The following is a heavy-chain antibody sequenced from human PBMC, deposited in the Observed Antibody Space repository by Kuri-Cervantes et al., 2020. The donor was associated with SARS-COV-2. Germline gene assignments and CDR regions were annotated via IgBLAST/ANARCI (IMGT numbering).Heavy chain of an antibody. Sequence: GESLKISCAASGFAFSSYAMRWFRQAPGKGLEWVGFIRSKAHGGTTEYAASVKGRFTISRDDSKSIASLQMNSLKTEDTAVYYCTREDDYIDLELGFDYWGQGTLVTVSS. D-gene: IGHD4-17*01. J-gene: IGHJ4*02. CDR2: IRSKAHGGTT. CDR3: TREDDYIDLELGFDY. V-gene: IGHV3-49*03. CDR1: GFAFSSYA.